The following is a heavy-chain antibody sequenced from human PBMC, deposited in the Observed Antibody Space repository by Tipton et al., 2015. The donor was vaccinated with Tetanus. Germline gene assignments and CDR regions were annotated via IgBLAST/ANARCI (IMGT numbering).Heavy chain of an antibody. CDR2: TYYRVKWYN. D-gene: IGHD6-13*01. J-gene: IGHJ3*01. CDR3: AGSPEQQRPGGDAFDV. CDR1: GDSVSSNSAA. V-gene: IGHV6-1*01. Sequence: GLVKPSQTLSLTCAISGDSVSSNSAAWNWIRQSPSRGLEWLGSTYYRVKWYNDYAVSVKSRITINPDTSKNQFSLQLNSVTPEDAAVYYCAGSPEQQRPGGDAFDVWGQGTMVAVSS.